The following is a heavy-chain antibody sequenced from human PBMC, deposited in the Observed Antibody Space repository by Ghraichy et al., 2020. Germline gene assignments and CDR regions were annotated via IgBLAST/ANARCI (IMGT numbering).Heavy chain of an antibody. CDR3: ARGTMIVVGPYFDY. D-gene: IGHD3-22*01. V-gene: IGHV4-34*01. Sequence: SETLSLTCAVYGGSFSGYYWSWIRQPPGKGLEWIGEINHSGSTNYNPSLKSRVTISVDTSKNQFSLKLSSVTAADTAVYYCARGTMIVVGPYFDYWGQGTLVTVSS. CDR2: INHSGST. J-gene: IGHJ4*02. CDR1: GGSFSGYY.